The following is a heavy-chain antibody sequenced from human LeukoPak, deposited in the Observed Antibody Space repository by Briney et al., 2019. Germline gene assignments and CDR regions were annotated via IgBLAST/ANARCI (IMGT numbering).Heavy chain of an antibody. CDR2: RFFGGAT. CDR1: GGSVSRGGDY. CDR3: ARGKTGAMVRGVIIPSSLVYMDV. V-gene: IGHV4-31*03. D-gene: IGHD3-10*01. Sequence: SETLSLTCTVSGGSVSRGGDYWTWIRHHPGGGLEWMLYRFFGGATYYNPSLKSRVTMSVDTSKDQFSLKLSSVTAADTAVYYCARGKTGAMVRGVIIPSSLVYMDVWGKGTTVTVSS. J-gene: IGHJ6*03.